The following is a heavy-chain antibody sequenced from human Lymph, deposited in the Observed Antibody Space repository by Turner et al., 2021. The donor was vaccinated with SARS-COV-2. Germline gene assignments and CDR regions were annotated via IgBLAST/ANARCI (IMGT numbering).Heavy chain of an antibody. CDR2: FDPEDGET. V-gene: IGHV1-24*01. Sequence: QVQLVQSGAEVKKPGASVKVSCQVSGYTLTEVSMHWVRQAPGKGLEWMGGFDPEDGETIYAQKFQGRVTMTEDTSTDTAYMELSSLRSEDTAVYYCATGPYDFWSGPSPGYYGMDVWGQGTRSPSP. CDR1: GYTLTEVS. D-gene: IGHD3-3*01. CDR3: ATGPYDFWSGPSPGYYGMDV. J-gene: IGHJ6*02.